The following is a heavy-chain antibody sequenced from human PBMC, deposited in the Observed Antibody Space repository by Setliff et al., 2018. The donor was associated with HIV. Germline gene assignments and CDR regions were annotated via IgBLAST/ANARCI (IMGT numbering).Heavy chain of an antibody. Sequence: SVKVSCKASGGTFSSYSINWVRQAPGQGLEWMGGIIPIYGTPIYAQKLQGRVTMTTDTSTSTAYIELRSLRSDDTAVYYCARRGVPQQIDLDSWGHGTLVTSPQ. D-gene: IGHD3-10*01. V-gene: IGHV1-69*05. CDR2: IIPIYGTP. CDR1: GGTFSSYS. J-gene: IGHJ5*01. CDR3: ARRGVPQQIDLDS.